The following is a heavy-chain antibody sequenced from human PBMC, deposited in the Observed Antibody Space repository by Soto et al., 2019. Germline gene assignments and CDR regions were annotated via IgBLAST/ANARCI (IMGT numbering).Heavy chain of an antibody. Sequence: QVHLVESGGEVKKPGASVKVACKVSGYKFSDYGIAWVRQAPGQGLEWMGWINGYNGNTDLGQKFQDRVTMTRDTSTNTFYMELRSLTSDDTGMYYCARDSTYYYGSETYKSRGLDVWGQGTTVTVS. CDR3: ARDSTYYYGSETYKSRGLDV. J-gene: IGHJ6*02. CDR1: GYKFSDYG. CDR2: INGYNGNT. D-gene: IGHD3-10*01. V-gene: IGHV1-18*01.